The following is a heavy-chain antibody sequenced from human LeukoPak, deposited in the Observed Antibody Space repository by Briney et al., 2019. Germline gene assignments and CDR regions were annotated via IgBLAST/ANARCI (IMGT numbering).Heavy chain of an antibody. V-gene: IGHV1-8*01. CDR3: ARYIQGVGFDI. Sequence: ASVKVSCKASGYTSSSPDINWVRQATGRGLEWLGWMNPRDDTDHAQRFQGRAPLTRDTPTNTAYMEISSLTSDDTAVYYRARYIQGVGFDIWGQGTMVTVSA. CDR2: MNPRDDT. D-gene: IGHD5-18*01. CDR1: GYTSSSPD. J-gene: IGHJ3*02.